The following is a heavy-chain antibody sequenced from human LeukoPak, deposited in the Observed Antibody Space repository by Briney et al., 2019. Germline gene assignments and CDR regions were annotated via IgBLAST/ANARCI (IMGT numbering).Heavy chain of an antibody. CDR1: GFTVSSNY. J-gene: IGHJ4*02. Sequence: GGSLRLSCAASGFTVSSNYMNWVRQAPGKGLEWVSIIYSGDITYYADSVKGRFTISRDNSKNTLYLQMNSLRAEDTAVCYCARWNYYHDSSGSFDYWGQGTLVTVSS. V-gene: IGHV3-53*01. CDR3: ARWNYYHDSSGSFDY. D-gene: IGHD3-22*01. CDR2: IYSGDIT.